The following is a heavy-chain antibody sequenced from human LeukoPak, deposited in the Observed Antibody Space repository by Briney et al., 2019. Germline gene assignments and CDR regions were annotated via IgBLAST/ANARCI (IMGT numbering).Heavy chain of an antibody. J-gene: IGHJ5*02. CDR1: GGTFSSYA. Sequence: ASVKVSCKASGGTFSSYAISWVRQAPGQGLEWMGWINTNTGNPTYAQGFTGRFVFSLDTSVSTAYLQISSLKAEDTAVYYCARDEGLWFGESPRFDPWGQGTLVTVSS. CDR3: ARDEGLWFGESPRFDP. V-gene: IGHV7-4-1*02. CDR2: INTNTGNP. D-gene: IGHD3-10*01.